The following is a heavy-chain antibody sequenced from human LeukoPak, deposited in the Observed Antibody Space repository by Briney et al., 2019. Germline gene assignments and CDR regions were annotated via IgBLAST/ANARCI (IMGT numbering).Heavy chain of an antibody. V-gene: IGHV3-23*01. CDR3: AKAGNYGGNSGSYWYFDL. CDR1: GFTFSNYA. D-gene: IGHD4-23*01. Sequence: GGSLRLSCAASGFTFSNYAMSWVRQAPGKGLEWVSVIGGTNTDTYHADSVKGRFTISRDNSKNTLYLQMNSLRAEDTAVYYCAKAGNYGGNSGSYWYFDLWGRGTLVTVSS. CDR2: IGGTNTDT. J-gene: IGHJ2*01.